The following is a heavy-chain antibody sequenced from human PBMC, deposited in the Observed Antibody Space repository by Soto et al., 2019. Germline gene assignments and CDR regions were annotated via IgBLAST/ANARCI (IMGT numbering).Heavy chain of an antibody. CDR3: ARLEPVRHGAVPDYFAY. J-gene: IGHJ4*02. D-gene: IGHD3-16*01. CDR2: IYYSGST. Sequence: SETLSLTYTVSGGSISSYYWSWIRQPPGKGLEWIGYIYYSGSTNYNPSLKSRVTISVDTSKNQFSLKLSSVTAADTAVYYCARLEPVRHGAVPDYFAYWGRGTLVTVSS. CDR1: GGSISSYY. V-gene: IGHV4-59*08.